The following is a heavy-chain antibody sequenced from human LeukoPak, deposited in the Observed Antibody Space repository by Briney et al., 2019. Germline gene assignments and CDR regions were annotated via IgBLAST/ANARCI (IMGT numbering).Heavy chain of an antibody. V-gene: IGHV1-69*13. Sequence: GASVKVSCKASGGTFSSYAISWVRQAPGQGLEWMGGIIPIFGTANYAQKFQGRVTITADESTSTAYMELSSLRSEDTAVYYCARDDPLYSSGWYPLDYWGQGTLLTVSS. J-gene: IGHJ4*02. CDR3: ARDDPLYSSGWYPLDY. CDR1: GGTFSSYA. D-gene: IGHD6-19*01. CDR2: IIPIFGTA.